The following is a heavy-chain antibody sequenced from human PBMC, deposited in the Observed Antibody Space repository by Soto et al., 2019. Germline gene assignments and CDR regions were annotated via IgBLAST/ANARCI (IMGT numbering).Heavy chain of an antibody. J-gene: IGHJ5*02. CDR2: IYFSGGT. V-gene: IGHV4-39*07. Sequence: PSETLSLTCTVSGDSITNTNYYWSWIRQPPGKGLEWIGYIYFSGGTYYNPSLKSRVTISVDTSKNQFSLKLTSVTAADTAVYYCARSIDPWGQGTLVTVSS. CDR3: ARSIDP. CDR1: GDSITNTNYY.